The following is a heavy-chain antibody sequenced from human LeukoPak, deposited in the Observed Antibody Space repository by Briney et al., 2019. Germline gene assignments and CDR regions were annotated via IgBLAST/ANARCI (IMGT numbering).Heavy chain of an antibody. CDR1: GFTVSSNY. V-gene: IGHV3-53*01. CDR2: IYSGGST. CDR3: ARTRVVAVAGTTGYYYYMDV. D-gene: IGHD6-19*01. Sequence: GGSLRLSCAASGFTVSSNYMSWVRQAPGKGLEWVSVIYSGGSTYYADSVKGRFTISRDNSKNTLYLQMNSLRAEDTAVYYCARTRVVAVAGTTGYYYYMDVWGKGTTVTVSS. J-gene: IGHJ6*03.